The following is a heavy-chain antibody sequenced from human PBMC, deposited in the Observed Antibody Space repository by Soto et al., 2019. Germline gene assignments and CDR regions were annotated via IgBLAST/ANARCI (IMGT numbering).Heavy chain of an antibody. CDR1: GGSISSSNW. CDR3: AREGGIAAAGTLDY. J-gene: IGHJ4*02. V-gene: IGHV4-4*02. Sequence: PSETLSLTCAVSGGSISSSNWWSWVRQPPGKGLEWIGEIYHSGSTNYNPSLKSRVTISVDKSKNQFSLKLSSVTAADTAVYYCAREGGIAAAGTLDYWGQGTLVTVSS. D-gene: IGHD6-13*01. CDR2: IYHSGST.